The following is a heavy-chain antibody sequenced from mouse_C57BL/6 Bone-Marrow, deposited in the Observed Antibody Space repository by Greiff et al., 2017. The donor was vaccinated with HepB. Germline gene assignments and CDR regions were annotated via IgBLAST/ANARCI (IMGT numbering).Heavy chain of an antibody. CDR1: GYTFTSYW. V-gene: IGHV1-50*01. J-gene: IGHJ2*01. CDR2: IDPSDSYT. CDR3: ARWGDYDGFDY. D-gene: IGHD2-4*01. Sequence: QVQLQQSGAELVKPGASVKLSCKASGYTFTSYWMQWVKQRPGQGLEWIGEIDPSDSYTNYNQKFKGKATLTVDPSSSTAYMQLSSLTSEDSAVYYCARWGDYDGFDYWGQGTTLTVSS.